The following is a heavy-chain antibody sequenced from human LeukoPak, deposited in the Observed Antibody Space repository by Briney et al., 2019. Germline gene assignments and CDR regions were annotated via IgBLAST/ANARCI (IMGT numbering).Heavy chain of an antibody. CDR1: GGSISSSSYY. CDR3: ARRGSMTGPPPL. J-gene: IGHJ4*02. CDR2: IYYSGST. D-gene: IGHD6-6*01. V-gene: IGHV4-39*01. Sequence: SETLSLTCTVSGGSISSSSYYWGWLRQPPGKGLEWIGSIYYSGSTYYNPSLKSRVTISVDTSKNQFSLKLSSVTAADTAVYYGARRGSMTGPPPLWGQGTLVTVSS.